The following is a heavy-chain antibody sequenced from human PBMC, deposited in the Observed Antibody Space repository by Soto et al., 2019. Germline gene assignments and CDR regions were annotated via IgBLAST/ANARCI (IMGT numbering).Heavy chain of an antibody. CDR3: ARDKKNQWLVPQLDY. Sequence: QVQLVQSGAEVKKPGSSVKVSCKTSGETFSTYTISWVRQASGQGLEWMGRIIPIPGIANYAQKFQGRVTITADKSTTTAYMDLSSLRSEDTAVYYCARDKKNQWLVPQLDYWGQGTLVTVSS. CDR2: IIPIPGIA. CDR1: GETFSTYT. D-gene: IGHD6-19*01. J-gene: IGHJ4*02. V-gene: IGHV1-69*08.